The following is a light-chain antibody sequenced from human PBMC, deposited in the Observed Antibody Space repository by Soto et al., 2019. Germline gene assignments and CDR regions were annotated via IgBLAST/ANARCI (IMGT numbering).Light chain of an antibody. Sequence: EIVLTQSPGTLSLSPGERATLSCRASQTVSSRFLAWYQQKPGQAPRLLIYGASNRATGIPDRFSGSGSGTDFTLTISSLEPEDFAVYYCQQRSNWPPWTFGQGTKVDIK. V-gene: IGKV3D-20*02. CDR3: QQRSNWPPWT. CDR1: QTVSSRF. CDR2: GAS. J-gene: IGKJ1*01.